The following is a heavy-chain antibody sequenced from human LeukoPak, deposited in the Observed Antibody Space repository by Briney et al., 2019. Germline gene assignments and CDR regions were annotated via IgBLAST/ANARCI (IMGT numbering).Heavy chain of an antibody. V-gene: IGHV3-30*02. Sequence: GGSLRLSCAASGLTFSDHYMDWVRQAPGKGLEWVAFIRYDGSNKYYADSVKGRFTISRDNSKNTLYLQMNSLRAEDTAVYYCAKDHWGYCSSTSCSILGYWGQGTLVTVSS. CDR1: GLTFSDHY. CDR3: AKDHWGYCSSTSCSILGY. D-gene: IGHD2-2*01. J-gene: IGHJ4*02. CDR2: IRYDGSNK.